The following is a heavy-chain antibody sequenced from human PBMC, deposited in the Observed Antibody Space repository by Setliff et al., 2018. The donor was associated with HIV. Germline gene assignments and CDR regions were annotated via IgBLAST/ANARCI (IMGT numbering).Heavy chain of an antibody. Sequence: SETLSLTCTVSGASITSHYWSWIRQSPGRELEWIGYIYSTGSTNYNPSLQSRVSISMDASNNKFSLKVTSVTSADTAVYYCARGRTQWPNYNYFDPWGLGTLVTVSS. J-gene: IGHJ5*02. CDR2: IYSTGST. V-gene: IGHV4-59*11. CDR3: ARGRTQWPNYNYFDP. D-gene: IGHD6-19*01. CDR1: GASITSHY.